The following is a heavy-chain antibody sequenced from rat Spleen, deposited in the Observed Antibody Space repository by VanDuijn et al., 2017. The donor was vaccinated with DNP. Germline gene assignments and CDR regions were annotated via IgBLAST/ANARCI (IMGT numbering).Heavy chain of an antibody. J-gene: IGHJ4*01. V-gene: IGHV5-31*01. CDR2: ITSSGGYT. D-gene: IGHD1-4*01. Sequence: EVQLVESGGDLVQPGRSLKLSCVASGFTFDNYWMTWIRQVPGKGLDWIASITSSGGYTYYPDSVMGRFTISRDNAKNTLYLQMNSLRSEDTATYYCVRGDDGNNRYAMDAWGRGTSVTVSS. CDR3: VRGDDGNNRYAMDA. CDR1: GFTFDNYW.